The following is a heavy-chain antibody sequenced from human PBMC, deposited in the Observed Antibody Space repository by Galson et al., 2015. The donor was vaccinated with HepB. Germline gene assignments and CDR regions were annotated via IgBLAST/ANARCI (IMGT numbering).Heavy chain of an antibody. CDR1: GFTFDDYA. Sequence: SLRLSCAASGFTFDDYAMHWVRQAPGKGLEWVSGISWNSGSIGYADSVKGRFTISRDNAKNSLYLQMNSLRAEDTAVYYCARDESDIVVVPAANSGMDVWGQGTTVTVSS. CDR2: ISWNSGSI. V-gene: IGHV3-9*01. J-gene: IGHJ6*02. CDR3: ARDESDIVVVPAANSGMDV. D-gene: IGHD2-2*01.